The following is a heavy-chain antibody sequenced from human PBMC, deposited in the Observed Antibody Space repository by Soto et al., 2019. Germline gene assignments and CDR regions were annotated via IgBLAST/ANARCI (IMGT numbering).Heavy chain of an antibody. J-gene: IGHJ6*02. Sequence: QVQLEQSGAEVKKPGSSVKVSCKASGGTLSSNAISWVRQTPGHGLEWVGGIIPVLGIVNYAQKFQGRVTITADEFTTTVYMELTSLTSEDTAMYYCARDRADIYYGMDVWVQGTTVIVSS. V-gene: IGHV1-69*01. CDR3: ARDRADIYYGMDV. CDR1: GGTLSSNA. CDR2: IIPVLGIV. D-gene: IGHD2-15*01.